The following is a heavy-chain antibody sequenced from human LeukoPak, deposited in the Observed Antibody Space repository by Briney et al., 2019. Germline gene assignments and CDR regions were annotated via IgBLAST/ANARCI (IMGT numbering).Heavy chain of an antibody. CDR3: AKVQRKDYYDSSGYLVDY. CDR1: GFTFSSYG. J-gene: IGHJ4*02. CDR2: ISYDGSNK. Sequence: GGSLRLSCAASGFTFSSYGMHWVRQAPGKGLEWVAVISYDGSNKYYADSVKGRFTISRDNSKNTLYLQMNSLRAEDTAVYYCAKVQRKDYYDSSGYLVDYWGQGTLVTVSS. V-gene: IGHV3-30*18. D-gene: IGHD3-22*01.